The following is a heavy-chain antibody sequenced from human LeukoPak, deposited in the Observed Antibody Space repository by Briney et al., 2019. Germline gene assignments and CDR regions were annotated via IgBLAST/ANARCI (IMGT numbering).Heavy chain of an antibody. CDR3: ARPRTYYDFCRGYYGDAFDI. Sequence: SSETLSLTCAVSGYSISSGYYWGWIRQPPGKGLEWIGSIYHSGSTYYNPSLKSRVTISVDTSKNQFSLKLSSVTAADTAVYYYARPRTYYDFCRGYYGDAFDIWGQGTMVTVSS. D-gene: IGHD3-3*01. J-gene: IGHJ3*02. V-gene: IGHV4-38-2*01. CDR2: IYHSGST. CDR1: GYSISSGYY.